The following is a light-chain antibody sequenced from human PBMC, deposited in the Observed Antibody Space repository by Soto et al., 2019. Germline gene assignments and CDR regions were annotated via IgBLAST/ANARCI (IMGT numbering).Light chain of an antibody. Sequence: DIVTTQSPDSLAVSLGERATINCKSSQSVLYSTDNNKYLAWYQQKPGQPPKLLIYWASTRDSGVPDRFSGSGSGTDFTLTISGLQAEDVAVYYCQQYFSAPLTFGGGTKVEIK. V-gene: IGKV4-1*01. J-gene: IGKJ4*01. CDR1: QSVLYSTDNNKY. CDR3: QQYFSAPLT. CDR2: WAS.